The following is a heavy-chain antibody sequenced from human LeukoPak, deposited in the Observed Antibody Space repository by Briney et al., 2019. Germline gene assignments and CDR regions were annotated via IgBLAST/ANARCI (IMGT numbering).Heavy chain of an antibody. CDR3: ARGPTDIVVVPAAMQFDP. Sequence: SETLSLTCTVSGGSISSGSYYWCWIRQPAGKGLEWIGRIYTSGSTNYNPSLKSRVTISVDTSKNQFSLKLSSVTAADTAVYYCARGPTDIVVVPAAMQFDPWGQGTLVTVSS. D-gene: IGHD2-2*01. V-gene: IGHV4-61*02. J-gene: IGHJ5*02. CDR1: GGSISSGSYY. CDR2: IYTSGST.